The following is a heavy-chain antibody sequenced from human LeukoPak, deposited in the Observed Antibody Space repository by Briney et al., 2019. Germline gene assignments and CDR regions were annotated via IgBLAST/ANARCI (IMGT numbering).Heavy chain of an antibody. J-gene: IGHJ4*02. CDR1: GSTFSSYA. CDR3: AKDQGYCSSTSCYTEVGYYFDY. CDR2: ISGSGGST. Sequence: GGSLRLSCAASGSTFSSYAMSWVRQAPGKGLEWVSAISGSGGSTYYADSVKGRFTISRDNSKNTLYLQMNSLRAEDTAVYYCAKDQGYCSSTSCYTEVGYYFDYWGQGTLVTVSS. V-gene: IGHV3-23*01. D-gene: IGHD2-2*02.